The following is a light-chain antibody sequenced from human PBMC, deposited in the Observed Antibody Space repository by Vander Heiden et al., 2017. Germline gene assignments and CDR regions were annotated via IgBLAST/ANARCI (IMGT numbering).Light chain of an antibody. Sequence: QSVLTQPPSASGTPGQRITISCSGSSSNIGSHTANWYQQLPGTAPKLLIYNNNPRPSGVPDRFSGSQSGTSVSLAISGLQSEDEADYYCAAWDDSLNGYVFGTGTRVTVL. CDR1: SSNIGSHT. CDR2: NNN. CDR3: AAWDDSLNGYV. J-gene: IGLJ1*01. V-gene: IGLV1-44*01.